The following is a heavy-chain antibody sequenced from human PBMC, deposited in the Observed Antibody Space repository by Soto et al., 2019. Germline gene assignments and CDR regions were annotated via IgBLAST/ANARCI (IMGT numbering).Heavy chain of an antibody. Sequence: QVQLVQSGAEVKKPGSSVKVSCKASGGTFSSYAISWVRQAPGQGLEWMGGIIPIFGTANYAQKFQGRVTITTDESTRTAYMGLSRLSAEDTAVYYCALSSTGPSSSPLYYGMDVWGQETKVTGFS. V-gene: IGHV1-69*01. CDR2: IIPIFGTA. CDR1: GGTFSSYA. CDR3: ALSSTGPSSSPLYYGMDV. J-gene: IGHJ6*02. D-gene: IGHD6-6*01.